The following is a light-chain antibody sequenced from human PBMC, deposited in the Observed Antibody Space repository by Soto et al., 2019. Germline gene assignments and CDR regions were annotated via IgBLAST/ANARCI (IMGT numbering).Light chain of an antibody. V-gene: IGLV2-14*01. Sequence: VLTQPASVSGSPGQSITVSCTGTSRDVGGYKYVSWCQQHPGKAPKLMIYEVTNRPSGVSNRFSGSKSGNTASLTISGLQAEDEADYYCSSFTIRTTVVFGTGTKVTVL. J-gene: IGLJ1*01. CDR2: EVT. CDR1: SRDVGGYKY. CDR3: SSFTIRTTVV.